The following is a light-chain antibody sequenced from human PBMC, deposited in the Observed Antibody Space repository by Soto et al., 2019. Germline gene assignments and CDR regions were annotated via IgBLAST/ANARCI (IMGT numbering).Light chain of an antibody. J-gene: IGKJ4*01. Sequence: IQLTQSPSSLSAYVGARVTLTCRASQGIRNDLGWYPQKPGKAPKSLIYATSSLQIGVPSRFSGSXSGTEFTLTMSSLQPEDFATYFCLQHNPYPLSFGGWTKVDI. CDR3: LQHNPYPLS. V-gene: IGKV1-17*01. CDR1: QGIRND. CDR2: ATS.